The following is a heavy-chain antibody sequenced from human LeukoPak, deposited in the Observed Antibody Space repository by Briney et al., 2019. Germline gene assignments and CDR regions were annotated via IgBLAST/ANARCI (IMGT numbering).Heavy chain of an antibody. V-gene: IGHV3-15*01. CDR3: TTHPGYESY. CDR2: IKRNTQGATT. J-gene: IGHJ4*02. D-gene: IGHD2-15*01. CDR1: GFTFNLAW. Sequence: GGSLRLSCATSGFTFNLAWMSWVRQAPGKGLEWVGRIKRNTQGATTDYAAAVKGRFTISRDDSKNTLYLQTNGLEIEDTGVYYCTTHPGYESYWGQGTLVTVSS.